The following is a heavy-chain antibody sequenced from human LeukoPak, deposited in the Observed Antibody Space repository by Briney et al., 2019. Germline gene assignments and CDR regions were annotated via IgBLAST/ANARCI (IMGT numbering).Heavy chain of an antibody. CDR1: GDSISSSSYY. CDR2: IYYSGST. D-gene: IGHD4-17*01. CDR3: ASGHDYGY. J-gene: IGHJ4*02. V-gene: IGHV4-39*01. Sequence: SETLSLTCTVSGDSISSSSYYWGWIRQPPGKGLEWIGSIYYSGSTYYNPSLKSRVTISVDTSKNQFSLKLSSVTAADTAVYYCASGHDYGYWGQGTLVSVSS.